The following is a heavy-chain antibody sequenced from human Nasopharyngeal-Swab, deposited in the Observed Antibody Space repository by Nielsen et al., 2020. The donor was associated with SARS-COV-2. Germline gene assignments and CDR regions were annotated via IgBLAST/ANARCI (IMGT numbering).Heavy chain of an antibody. J-gene: IGHJ4*02. CDR3: IAVAGPGSFDY. Sequence: GGSLRLTCAASGFTFSSYAMSWVRQAPGKGLEWVSAISGSGGSTYYADSVKGRFTISRDNSKNTLYLQMNSLRAEDTAVYYCIAVAGPGSFDYWGQGTLVTVSS. CDR2: ISGSGGST. V-gene: IGHV3-23*01. CDR1: GFTFSSYA. D-gene: IGHD6-19*01.